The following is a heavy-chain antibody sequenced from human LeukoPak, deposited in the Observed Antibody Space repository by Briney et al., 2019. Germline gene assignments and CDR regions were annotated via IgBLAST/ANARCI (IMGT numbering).Heavy chain of an antibody. V-gene: IGHV3-9*01. CDR1: GFTFDDYA. D-gene: IGHD3-16*01. Sequence: GGSLRLSCAASGFTFDDYAMHWVRQAPGKGLEWVSGISWNSGSIGYADSVKGRFTISRDNAKNSLYLQMNSLRAEDTALYYCARFEEGLGYWGQGTLVTVSS. CDR2: ISWNSGSI. J-gene: IGHJ4*02. CDR3: ARFEEGLGY.